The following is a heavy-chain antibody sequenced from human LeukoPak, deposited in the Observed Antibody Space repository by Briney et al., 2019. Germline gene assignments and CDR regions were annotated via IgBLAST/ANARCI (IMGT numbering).Heavy chain of an antibody. Sequence: SETLSLTCAVYGGSFSGYYWSWIRQPPGKGLEWIGEINHSGSTNYNPSLKSRVTISVDTSKNQFSLKLSSVTAADTAVYYCARGFRGSGSYYIPAPFDYWAQGTQVTVSS. D-gene: IGHD3-10*01. J-gene: IGHJ4*02. CDR3: ARGFRGSGSYYIPAPFDY. CDR1: GGSFSGYY. CDR2: INHSGST. V-gene: IGHV4-34*01.